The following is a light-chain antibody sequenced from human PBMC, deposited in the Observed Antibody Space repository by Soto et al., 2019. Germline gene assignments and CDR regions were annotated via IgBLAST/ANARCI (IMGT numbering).Light chain of an antibody. CDR2: VNSDGSH. Sequence: QPVLTQSPSASASLGASVKLTCTLSSGHGSYGIAWHQQQPQKGPRYLMKVNSDGSHSKGDGIPDRFSGSSSGAERYLIISSLQSEDEADYYCQTCATDIRVLGGGTKLTV. J-gene: IGLJ2*01. CDR1: SGHGSYG. V-gene: IGLV4-69*01. CDR3: QTCATDIRV.